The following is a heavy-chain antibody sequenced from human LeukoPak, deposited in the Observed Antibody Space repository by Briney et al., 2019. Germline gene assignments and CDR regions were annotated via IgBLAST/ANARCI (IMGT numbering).Heavy chain of an antibody. CDR2: IYYSGST. CDR3: ARHSGSGYYSYFYTMDV. CDR1: GGSISSGDYY. V-gene: IGHV4-30-4*01. Sequence: TSETLSLTCTVSGGSISSGDYYWSWIRQPPGKGLEWIGYIYYSGSTYYNPSPKSRVTISVDTSKNQLSLKLSSVTAADTAVYYCARHSGSGYYSYFYTMDVWGQGATVAVSS. D-gene: IGHD2-15*01. J-gene: IGHJ6*02.